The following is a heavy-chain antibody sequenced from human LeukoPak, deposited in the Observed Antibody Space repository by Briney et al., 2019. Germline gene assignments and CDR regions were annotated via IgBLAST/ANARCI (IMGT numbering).Heavy chain of an antibody. J-gene: IGHJ4*02. V-gene: IGHV1-18*01. Sequence: ASVKVSCKASGYTFTSYGISWVRQAPGQGLEWMGWITTYNGNTNYAQKLQGRVTMTTDTSTSTAYMELRSLRSDDTAVYYCARWSGSYYEGDYWAREPWSPSRQ. D-gene: IGHD1-26*01. CDR1: GYTFTSYG. CDR3: ARWSGSYYEGDY. CDR2: ITTYNGNT.